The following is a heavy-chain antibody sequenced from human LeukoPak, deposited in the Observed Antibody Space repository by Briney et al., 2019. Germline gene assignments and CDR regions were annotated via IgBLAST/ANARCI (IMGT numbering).Heavy chain of an antibody. CDR3: ASLQPHNYDIFDY. CDR2: MNPNSGNT. V-gene: IGHV1-8*01. Sequence: GASVKVSCKASGYTFTSYDINWVRQATGQGLEWMGWMNPNSGNTGYAQKFQGRVTMTRDTSISTAYMELSRLRSDDTAVYYCASLQPHNYDIFDYWGQGTLVTVSS. CDR1: GYTFTSYD. D-gene: IGHD3-9*01. J-gene: IGHJ4*02.